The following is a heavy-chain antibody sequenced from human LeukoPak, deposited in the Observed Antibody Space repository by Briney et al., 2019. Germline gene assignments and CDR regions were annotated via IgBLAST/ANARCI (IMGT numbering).Heavy chain of an antibody. J-gene: IGHJ4*02. D-gene: IGHD6-6*01. CDR3: ARGRYVAARNFDY. CDR2: ISSSGSTI. CDR1: GFTFSSYE. V-gene: IGHV3-48*03. Sequence: GGSLRLSCAASGFTFSSYEMNWVRQAPGKGLEWVSYISSSGSTIYYADSVKGRFTISRGNAKNSLYLQMNSLRAEDTAVYYCARGRYVAARNFDYWGQGTLVTVSS.